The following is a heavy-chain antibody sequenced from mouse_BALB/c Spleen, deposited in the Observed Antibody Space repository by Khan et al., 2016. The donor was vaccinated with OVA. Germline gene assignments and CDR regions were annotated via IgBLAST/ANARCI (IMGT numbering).Heavy chain of an antibody. CDR2: INTHSGVP. CDR3: ARGGAAYYRNDGGAMEY. J-gene: IGHJ4*01. Sequence: QIQLVQSGPELKKPGETVRISCKASGYTFTTAGIQWVQKMPGKGLKWIGWINTHSGVPKYAEDFKGRFAFSLEISVNTAYFQITNLKTEDTATYCCARGGAAYYRNDGGAMEYWGQGTSVTVSS. V-gene: IGHV9-4*02. D-gene: IGHD2-14*01. CDR1: GYTFTTAG.